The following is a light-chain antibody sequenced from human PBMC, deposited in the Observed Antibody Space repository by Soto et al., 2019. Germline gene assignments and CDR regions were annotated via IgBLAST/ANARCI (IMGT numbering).Light chain of an antibody. J-gene: IGLJ2*01. CDR2: EVY. Sequence: QSALTKPPSASGSPGQSVTIACTGSSSDVGGYNYVSWYQQHPGKVPKLILYEVYKRPSGVPDRFSGSKSDNTASLTVSGLHADDEDDYYCSSHAGSINVACGGGTKLTVL. CDR3: SSHAGSINVA. V-gene: IGLV2-8*01. CDR1: SSDVGGYNY.